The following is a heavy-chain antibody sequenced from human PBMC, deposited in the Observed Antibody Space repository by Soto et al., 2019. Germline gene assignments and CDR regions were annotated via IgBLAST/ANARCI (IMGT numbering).Heavy chain of an antibody. CDR3: ARGGGGTASFDY. CDR1: GGSVSSGPYY. CDR2: FYYSGST. V-gene: IGHV4-61*01. D-gene: IGHD1-1*01. Sequence: SETLSLTCTVSGGSVSSGPYYWIWIRQPPWKGLVCIGYFYYSGSTNYNPSLKSRVTISVDTSKNQFSLKMNSVTAADTAVYYGARGGGGTASFDYWGQGTLVTVSS. J-gene: IGHJ4*02.